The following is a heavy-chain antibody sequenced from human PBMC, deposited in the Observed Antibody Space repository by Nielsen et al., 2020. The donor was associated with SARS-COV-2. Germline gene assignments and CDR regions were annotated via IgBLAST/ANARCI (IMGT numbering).Heavy chain of an antibody. V-gene: IGHV3-74*01. Sequence: GESLKISCAASGFTFSSYGMHWVRQVPGKGLVWVSRISGDGSSTTYADSVKGRFTISRDNAKNTLYLQMNSLRAEDTAVYYCAIIWSGYTDAFDIWGQGTMVTVSS. J-gene: IGHJ3*02. CDR2: ISGDGSST. CDR1: GFTFSSYG. CDR3: AIIWSGYTDAFDI. D-gene: IGHD3-3*01.